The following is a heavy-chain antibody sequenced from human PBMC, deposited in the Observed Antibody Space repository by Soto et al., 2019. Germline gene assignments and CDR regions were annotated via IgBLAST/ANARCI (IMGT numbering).Heavy chain of an antibody. V-gene: IGHV4-34*01. J-gene: IGHJ6*02. CDR2: INHSGST. D-gene: IGHD3-9*01. CDR1: GGSFSGYY. Sequence: QVQLQQWGAGLLKTSETLSLTCAVYGGSFSGYYWSWIRQPPGKGLAWIGEINHSGSTNYNPSLKSRVTISVDTSKNQFSLKLSSVTAADTAVYYCARVTGPYGMDVWGQGTTVTVSS. CDR3: ARVTGPYGMDV.